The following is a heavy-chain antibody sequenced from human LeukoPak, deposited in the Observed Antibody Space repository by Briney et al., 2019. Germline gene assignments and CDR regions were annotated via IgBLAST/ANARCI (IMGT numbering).Heavy chain of an antibody. CDR3: ARDEDGGNSYGMDV. CDR2: ISAYNGNT. D-gene: IGHD4-23*01. J-gene: IGHJ6*02. Sequence: ASVKVSCKASGYTFTSYGVSWVRQAPGQGLEWMGWISAYNGNTNYAQKLQGRVTMTTDTSTSTAYMELRSLRSDDTAVYYCARDEDGGNSYGMDVWGQGTTVTVSS. V-gene: IGHV1-18*01. CDR1: GYTFTSYG.